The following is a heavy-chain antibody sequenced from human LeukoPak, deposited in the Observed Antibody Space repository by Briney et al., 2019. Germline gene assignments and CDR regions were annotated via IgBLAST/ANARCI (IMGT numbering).Heavy chain of an antibody. Sequence: GGSLRLSCSASGFTFSDYWMMWVRQAPGKGLEWVGNIRQDDSEKNYVDSVKGRFTISRDNAKNSLYLQMNSLRAEDTAVYYCARDSGTYWGQGTLVTVSS. J-gene: IGHJ4*02. D-gene: IGHD1-26*01. V-gene: IGHV3-7*01. CDR3: ARDSGTY. CDR2: IRQDDSEK. CDR1: GFTFSDYW.